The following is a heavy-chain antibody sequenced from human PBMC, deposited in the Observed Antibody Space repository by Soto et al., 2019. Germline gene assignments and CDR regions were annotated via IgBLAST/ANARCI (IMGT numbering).Heavy chain of an antibody. J-gene: IGHJ6*02. Sequence: ASVKVSCKASGFTFTSSAVQWVRQARGQRLEWIGWIVVGSGNTNYAQKFQERVTITRDMSTSTAYMELSSLRSEVTAVYYCAAARDIVVVPAAIDVVLGYGMDVWGQGTTVTVSS. CDR2: IVVGSGNT. CDR3: AAARDIVVVPAAIDVVLGYGMDV. V-gene: IGHV1-58*01. D-gene: IGHD2-2*02. CDR1: GFTFTSSA.